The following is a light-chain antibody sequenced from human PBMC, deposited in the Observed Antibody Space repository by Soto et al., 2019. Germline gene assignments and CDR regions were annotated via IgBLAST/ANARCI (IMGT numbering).Light chain of an antibody. V-gene: IGKV3-11*01. CDR2: DAS. Sequence: NQSPSAVSLSPGDRATLSCRASQSVTTFLAWYQQKPGQAPRLLIYDASDRAPGIPARFSGSGSATDFTLTINNLEPEDFAVYYCQQRSNWPPSITFGQGTLLEI. CDR1: QSVTTF. CDR3: QQRSNWPPSIT. J-gene: IGKJ5*01.